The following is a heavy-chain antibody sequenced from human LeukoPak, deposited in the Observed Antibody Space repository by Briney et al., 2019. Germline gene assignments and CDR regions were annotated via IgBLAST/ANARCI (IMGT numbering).Heavy chain of an antibody. D-gene: IGHD3-10*01. Sequence: GGSLRLSCAASGFTFSSYSMNWVRQAPGKGLEWVSSISSSSSYIYYADSVKGRFTISRDNAKNSLYLQMNSLRAEDTAVYCCARVPFIRDNYFDYWGQGTLVTVSS. CDR2: ISSSSSYI. CDR1: GFTFSSYS. V-gene: IGHV3-21*01. J-gene: IGHJ4*02. CDR3: ARVPFIRDNYFDY.